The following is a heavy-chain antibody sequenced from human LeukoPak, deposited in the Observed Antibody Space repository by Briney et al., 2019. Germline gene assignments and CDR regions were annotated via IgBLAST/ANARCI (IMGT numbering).Heavy chain of an antibody. Sequence: PGASLRLSCAASGFTFSSYAMSWVRQAPGKGLEWVSAISGSGGSTYYAASVKGRFTISRDNSKNTLYLQMNSLRAEDTAVYYCAKSVVRGVTLPDYWGQGTLVTVSS. CDR3: AKSVVRGVTLPDY. CDR2: ISGSGGST. V-gene: IGHV3-23*01. CDR1: GFTFSSYA. J-gene: IGHJ4*02. D-gene: IGHD3-10*01.